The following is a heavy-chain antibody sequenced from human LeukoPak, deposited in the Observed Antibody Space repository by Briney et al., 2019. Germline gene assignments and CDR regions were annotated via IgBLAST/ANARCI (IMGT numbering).Heavy chain of an antibody. CDR3: AKASAISSGAFDY. Sequence: GGSLRLSCAASGFTFSSYAMSWVRQAPGKGLEWVSGISGSGGNAYYADSVKGRFTISRDNSKNTLYLQMNSLRAEDTAVYYCAKASAISSGAFDYWGQGTLVTVSS. J-gene: IGHJ4*02. CDR1: GFTFSSYA. D-gene: IGHD3-10*01. CDR2: ISGSGGNA. V-gene: IGHV3-23*01.